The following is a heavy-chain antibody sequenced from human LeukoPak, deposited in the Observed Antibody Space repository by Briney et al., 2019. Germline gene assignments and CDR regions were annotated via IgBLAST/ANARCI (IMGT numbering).Heavy chain of an antibody. Sequence: GASVKVSCKASGYTFTSYGISWVRQAPGQGLEWMGWINPYNGNTNYAQKLQGRVTMTTDTSTSTAYMELRSLRSDDTAVYYCARDGPAGSLVRLWDYWGQGTLVTVSS. V-gene: IGHV1-18*01. CDR2: INPYNGNT. CDR1: GYTFTSYG. D-gene: IGHD3-10*01. CDR3: ARDGPAGSLVRLWDY. J-gene: IGHJ4*02.